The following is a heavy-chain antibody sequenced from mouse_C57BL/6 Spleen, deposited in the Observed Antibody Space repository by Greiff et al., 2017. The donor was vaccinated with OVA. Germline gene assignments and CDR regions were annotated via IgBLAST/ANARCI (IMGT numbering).Heavy chain of an antibody. CDR3: TGGEEFWFAY. Sequence: EVQLQQSGGGLVQPGGSMKLSCVASGFTFSNYWMNWVRQSPEKGLEWVAQIRLKSDNYATHYAESVKGRFTISRDDSKSSVYLQMNNLRAEDTGIYYCTGGEEFWFAYWGQGTLVTVSA. V-gene: IGHV6-3*01. CDR1: GFTFSNYW. D-gene: IGHD2-13*01. J-gene: IGHJ3*01. CDR2: IRLKSDNYAT.